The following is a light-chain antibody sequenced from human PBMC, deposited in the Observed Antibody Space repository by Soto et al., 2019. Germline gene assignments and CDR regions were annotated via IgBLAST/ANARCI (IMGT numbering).Light chain of an antibody. J-gene: IGLJ3*02. CDR3: GAWDDSLSGWV. V-gene: IGLV2-8*01. CDR1: SSDIGGYNY. CDR2: EVS. Sequence: QSVLTQPPSASGSPGQSVTISCTGTSSDIGGYNYVSWYQQHPGKAPQLMIYEVSKRPSGVSGRFSGSKSGNTASLTVSGLQSEDEADYYCGAWDDSLSGWVFGGGTKLTVL.